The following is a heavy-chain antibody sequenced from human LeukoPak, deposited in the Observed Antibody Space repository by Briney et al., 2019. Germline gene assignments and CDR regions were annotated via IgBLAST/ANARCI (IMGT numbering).Heavy chain of an antibody. Sequence: SETLSLTCTVSGGSISSYYWSWIRQPPGKGLEWIGYIYYSGSTYYNPSLKSRVTISVDTSKNQFSLKLSSVTAADTAVYYCASGPSPYIVVVPAAMYFQHWGQGTLVTVSS. CDR1: GGSISSYY. CDR2: IYYSGST. D-gene: IGHD2-2*01. CDR3: ASGPSPYIVVVPAAMYFQH. J-gene: IGHJ1*01. V-gene: IGHV4-59*04.